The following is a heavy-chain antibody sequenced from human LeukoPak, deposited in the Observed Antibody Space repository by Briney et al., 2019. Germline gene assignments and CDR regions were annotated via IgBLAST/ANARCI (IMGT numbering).Heavy chain of an antibody. CDR3: ARGKLGSFDI. V-gene: IGHV3-33*01. CDR2: IWYDESNK. Sequence: GRSLRVSCAASGFPFSNYDMHWVRQAPGKGLEWVALIWYDESNKYYADSVKGRFTISRDNSKNTLYLQMNSLRVEDTAVYYCARGKLGSFDIWGQGTLVTVSS. CDR1: GFPFSNYD. D-gene: IGHD3-10*01. J-gene: IGHJ3*02.